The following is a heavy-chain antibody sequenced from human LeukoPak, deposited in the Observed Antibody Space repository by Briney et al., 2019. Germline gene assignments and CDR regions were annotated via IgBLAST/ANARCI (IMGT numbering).Heavy chain of an antibody. CDR2: IYYSGST. CDR3: ARGLYSSSWYGYWIDP. V-gene: IGHV4-31*03. CDR1: GGSISSGGYY. J-gene: IGHJ5*02. D-gene: IGHD6-13*01. Sequence: SETLSLTCTVTGGSISSGGYYWSWIRQHPGKGLEWIGYIYYSGSTYYNPSLKSRVTISVDTSKNQFSLKLSSVTAADTAVYYCARGLYSSSWYGYWIDPWGQGTLVTVSS.